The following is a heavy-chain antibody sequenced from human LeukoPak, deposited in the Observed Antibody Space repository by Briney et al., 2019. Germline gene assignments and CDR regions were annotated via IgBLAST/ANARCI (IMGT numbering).Heavy chain of an antibody. J-gene: IGHJ3*02. CDR3: ARGPITMIVSGGAFDI. CDR1: GGSISSSSYY. V-gene: IGHV4-39*07. Sequence: PSETLSLTCTVSGGSISSSSYYWGWIRQPPGKGLEWIGSIYYSGSTYYNPSLKSRVTISVDTSKNQFSLKLSSVTAADTAVYYCARGPITMIVSGGAFDIWGQGTMVTVSS. D-gene: IGHD3-22*01. CDR2: IYYSGST.